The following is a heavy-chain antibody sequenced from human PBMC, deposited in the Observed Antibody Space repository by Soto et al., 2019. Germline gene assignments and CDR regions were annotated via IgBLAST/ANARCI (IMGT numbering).Heavy chain of an antibody. CDR2: IIPILGTA. D-gene: IGHD3-22*01. CDR3: ARERDYDTSGYPLYYFDY. CDR1: GGTFSSYA. Sequence: QVQLVQSGAEVKKPGSSVKVSCKASGGTFSSYAISWVRQAPGQGLEWMGGIIPILGTANYAQKFQGRVTITADESTSTAYMELSSLRSEDTAVYYCARERDYDTSGYPLYYFDYWGQGTLVTVSS. J-gene: IGHJ4*02. V-gene: IGHV1-69*01.